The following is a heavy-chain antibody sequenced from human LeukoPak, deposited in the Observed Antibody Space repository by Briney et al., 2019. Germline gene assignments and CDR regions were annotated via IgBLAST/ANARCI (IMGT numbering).Heavy chain of an antibody. D-gene: IGHD2-2*01. CDR3: ARDCDSSTCYDY. V-gene: IGHV3-66*01. CDR1: GFTVSSNY. Sequence: GGSLRLSCAASGFTVSSNYMSWVRQAPGKGLEWVSVIDSGDSTYYADSVKGRFTISRDNSKNTLYLQMNSLRAQDTAVYYCARDCDSSTCYDYWGQGTLVTVSS. CDR2: IDSGDST. J-gene: IGHJ4*02.